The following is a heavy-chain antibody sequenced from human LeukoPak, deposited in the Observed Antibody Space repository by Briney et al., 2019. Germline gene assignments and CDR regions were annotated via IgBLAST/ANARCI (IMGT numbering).Heavy chain of an antibody. D-gene: IGHD2-15*01. V-gene: IGHV1-2*02. CDR2: INSNSGAA. CDR3: ARDKVVPGAGWYDAFDN. CDR1: GYTFTGHY. Sequence: ASVKVSCKVSGYTFTGHYMHWVRQAPGKSLEWMGWINSNSGAANLAPGFRDRVTMTSDTSISTAYLELTSLRADDTAVYYCARDKVVPGAGWYDAFDNWGQGTTVIVSS. J-gene: IGHJ3*02.